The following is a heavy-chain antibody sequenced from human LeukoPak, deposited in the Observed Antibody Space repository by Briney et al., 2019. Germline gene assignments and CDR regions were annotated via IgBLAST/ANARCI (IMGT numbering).Heavy chain of an antibody. V-gene: IGHV3-21*01. CDR3: ARDYSGYYYVSFDI. Sequence: GGSLRLSCAASGFTFSSYSMDWVRQAPGKGLEWVSSISSSSSYIYYADSVKGRFTISRDNAKNSLYLQMNSLRAEDTAVYYCARDYSGYYYVSFDIWGQGTMVTVSS. CDR2: ISSSSSYI. CDR1: GFTFSSYS. J-gene: IGHJ3*02. D-gene: IGHD3-22*01.